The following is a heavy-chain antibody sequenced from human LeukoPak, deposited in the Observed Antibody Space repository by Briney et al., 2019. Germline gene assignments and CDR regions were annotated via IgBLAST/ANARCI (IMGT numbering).Heavy chain of an antibody. Sequence: PGGSLRLSCAASGFIFSNYAIHWVRQAPGKGLEWVAVLSSDGNNKYYADSVKGRFTISRDNAKNSLYLQMNSLRAEDTAVYYCARAHRIGYGGSVFDYWGQGTLVTVSS. CDR3: ARAHRIGYGGSVFDY. J-gene: IGHJ4*02. CDR1: GFIFSNYA. D-gene: IGHD4-23*01. V-gene: IGHV3-30-3*01. CDR2: LSSDGNNK.